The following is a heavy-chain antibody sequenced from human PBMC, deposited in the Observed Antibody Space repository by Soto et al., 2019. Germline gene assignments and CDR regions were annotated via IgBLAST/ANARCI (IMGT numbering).Heavy chain of an antibody. CDR3: ARKNGGMTVFGVAKDDAWYSDL. CDR2: IRGSGDTT. J-gene: IGHJ2*01. V-gene: IGHV3-23*01. Sequence: EVQLLESGGDLVQPGGSLRLSCAASGFSFVSYAMTWVRQAPGKWLEWFSSIRGSGDTTYYADSGKGRFTISRDNSKDTYYPHMTRLRAQDTAIYYCARKNGGMTVFGVAKDDAWYSDLWGPGTLVSVSS. D-gene: IGHD3-3*01. CDR1: GFSFVSYA.